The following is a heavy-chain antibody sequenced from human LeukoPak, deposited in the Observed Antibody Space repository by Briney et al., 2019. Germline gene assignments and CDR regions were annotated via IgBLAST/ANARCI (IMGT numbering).Heavy chain of an antibody. CDR1: GYTLTELS. V-gene: IGHV1-24*01. CDR2: FDPEDGET. J-gene: IGHJ4*02. D-gene: IGHD6-13*01. Sequence: ASVKVSCKVSGYTLTELSIHWVRQAPGTGLEWMGGFDPEDGETIYAQKFQGRVTMTEDTSTDTAYMELSSLRSEDTAVYYCATHPLAAAGPFDYWGQGTLVTVSS. CDR3: ATHPLAAAGPFDY.